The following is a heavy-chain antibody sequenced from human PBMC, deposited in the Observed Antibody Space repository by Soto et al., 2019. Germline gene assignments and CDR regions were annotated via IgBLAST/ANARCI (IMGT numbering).Heavy chain of an antibody. J-gene: IGHJ5*02. Sequence: SVKVSCKASGGTFSSYAISWVRQAPGQGLEWMGGIIPIFGTANYAQKFQGRVTITADESTSTAYMELSSLRSEDTAVYYCANEGVVVAATHWFDPWGQGTLVTVSS. V-gene: IGHV1-69*13. D-gene: IGHD2-15*01. CDR1: GGTFSSYA. CDR2: IIPIFGTA. CDR3: ANEGVVVAATHWFDP.